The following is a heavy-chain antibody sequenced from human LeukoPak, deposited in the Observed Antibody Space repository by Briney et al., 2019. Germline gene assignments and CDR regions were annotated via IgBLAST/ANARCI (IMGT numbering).Heavy chain of an antibody. Sequence: GGSLRLSCAASGFTFSSYSMNWVRQAPGKGLEWVSPISSSSSYIYYADSVKGRFTISRDNAKNSLYLQMNSLRAEDTAVYYCASSSWYGGDIDYWGQGTLVTVSS. CDR2: ISSSSSYI. V-gene: IGHV3-21*01. J-gene: IGHJ4*02. CDR3: ASSSWYGGDIDY. D-gene: IGHD6-13*01. CDR1: GFTFSSYS.